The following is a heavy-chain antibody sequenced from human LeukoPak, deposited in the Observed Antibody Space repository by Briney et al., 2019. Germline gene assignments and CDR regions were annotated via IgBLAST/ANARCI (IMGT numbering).Heavy chain of an antibody. CDR1: GGSISGYY. CDR3: ARHWSHSVAQFGRSYWFDP. Sequence: SETLSLTCIVSGGSISGYYWSWLRQPAGKGLEWIGHMDTSGHTNYNSSLMSRVTMSVDTSKNQFSLRLTSVTAADTAVYYCARHWSHSVAQFGRSYWFDPWGQGTLVTVSS. J-gene: IGHJ5*02. D-gene: IGHD2-15*01. V-gene: IGHV4-4*07. CDR2: MDTSGHT.